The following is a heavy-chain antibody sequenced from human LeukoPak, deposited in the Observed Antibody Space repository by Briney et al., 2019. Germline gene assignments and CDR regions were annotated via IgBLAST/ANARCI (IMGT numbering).Heavy chain of an antibody. Sequence: PGGSLRLSCAGSGFTFSSYGMHWVRQAPGKGLEWVAGMSSDGGNKYYADSVKGRFTISRDNSKTTLYLQMNSLRAEDTAVYYCAKDLDIVAASGHYYGMDVWGQGTTVTVSS. D-gene: IGHD5-12*01. CDR3: AKDLDIVAASGHYYGMDV. CDR1: GFTFSSYG. CDR2: MSSDGGNK. V-gene: IGHV3-30*18. J-gene: IGHJ6*02.